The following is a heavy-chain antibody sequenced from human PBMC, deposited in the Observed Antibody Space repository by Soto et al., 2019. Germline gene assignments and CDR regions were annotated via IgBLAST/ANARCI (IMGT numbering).Heavy chain of an antibody. CDR3: ASTLGEDIVVVVAATQFDY. J-gene: IGHJ4*02. V-gene: IGHV4-39*01. CDR1: GGSISSSSYY. Sequence: SETLSLTCTVSGGSISSSSYYWGWIRQPPGKGLEWIGSIYYSGSTYYNPSLKSRVTISVDTSKNQFSLKLSSVTAADTAVYYCASTLGEDIVVVVAATQFDYWGQGTLVTVSS. D-gene: IGHD2-15*01. CDR2: IYYSGST.